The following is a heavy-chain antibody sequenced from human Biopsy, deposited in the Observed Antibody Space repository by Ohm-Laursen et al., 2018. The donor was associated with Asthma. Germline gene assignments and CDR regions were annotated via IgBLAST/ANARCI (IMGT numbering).Heavy chain of an antibody. CDR1: GGSIGGGGYY. Sequence: TLSLTCLVSGGSIGGGGYYWSWMRHFPGKGLEWIGYIYYSGTTYYNPSLKSRLTISVDMSKNQFILHLTSVTAADTAVYFCARGPSPHCHTSNGKFDLWGQGTLVTVSS. J-gene: IGHJ5*02. CDR3: ARGPSPHCHTSNGKFDL. CDR2: IYYSGTT. V-gene: IGHV4-31*02. D-gene: IGHD2-8*01.